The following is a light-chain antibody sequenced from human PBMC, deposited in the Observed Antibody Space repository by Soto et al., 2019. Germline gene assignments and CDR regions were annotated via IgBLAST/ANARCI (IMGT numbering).Light chain of an antibody. V-gene: IGKV3-20*01. J-gene: IGKJ1*01. CDR1: QSVSSSY. CDR2: GAS. Sequence: EIVLAQSPVTRSLSPGERATLSCRASQSVSSSYLAWYQQKPGQAPRLLIYGASSRATGIPDRFSGSGSGTDFTLTISRLEPEDFAVYYCQQYGSSPWTFGQGTKV. CDR3: QQYGSSPWT.